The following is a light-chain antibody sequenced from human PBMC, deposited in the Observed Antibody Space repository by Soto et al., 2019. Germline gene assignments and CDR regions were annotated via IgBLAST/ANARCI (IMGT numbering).Light chain of an antibody. CDR3: QQLNSFPLT. Sequence: DIQLTQSPSFLSASIGDRVTLTCRASQGIFSYLAWYQQKPGKAPKLLISAASTLQSGVPSRFSGSGSGTEFTLTISSLQPEDFATYYGQQLNSFPLTFGGGTKVEIK. CDR1: QGIFSY. CDR2: AAS. J-gene: IGKJ4*01. V-gene: IGKV1-9*01.